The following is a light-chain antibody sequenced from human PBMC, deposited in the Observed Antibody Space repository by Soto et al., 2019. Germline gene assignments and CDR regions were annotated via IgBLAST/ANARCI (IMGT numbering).Light chain of an antibody. V-gene: IGLV2-23*02. Sequence: QLVLTQPASVSGSPGQSITISCTGTSSDVGSYNLVSWYQQHPGKAPKLMIYEVSKRPSGVSNRFSGSKSGNTASLTISGLQAEDEADYYCCSYAGISTPLIFGTGTKVTVL. CDR3: CSYAGISTPLI. J-gene: IGLJ1*01. CDR1: SSDVGSYNL. CDR2: EVS.